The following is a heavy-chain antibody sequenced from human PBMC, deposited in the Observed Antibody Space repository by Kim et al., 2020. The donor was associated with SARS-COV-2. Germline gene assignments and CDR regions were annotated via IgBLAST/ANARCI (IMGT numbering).Heavy chain of an antibody. CDR3: ARDGPGATVLRFLEWPAPWFV. V-gene: IGHV4-59*01. Sequence: SETLSLTCTVSGGSISSYYWSWIRQPPGKGLEWIGYIYYSGSTNYNPSLKSRVTISVDTSKNQFSLKLSSVTAADTAVYYCARDGPGATVLRFLEWPAPWFVWGKGTTVTVSS. CDR2: IYYSGST. D-gene: IGHD3-3*01. CDR1: GGSISSYY. J-gene: IGHJ6*04.